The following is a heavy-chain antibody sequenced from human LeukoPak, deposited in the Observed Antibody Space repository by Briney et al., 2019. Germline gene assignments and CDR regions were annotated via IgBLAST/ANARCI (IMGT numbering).Heavy chain of an antibody. J-gene: IGHJ1*01. D-gene: IGHD3-22*01. V-gene: IGHV4-4*02. CDR3: ASGMIPFQE. Sequence: SGTLSLTCAVSGGSISSSNWWSWVRQPPGKGLEWIGEINHSGSTNYNPSLKSRVSISVDTSKNQFSLKVSSVTAADTAVYYCASGMIPFQEWGQGTLVIVSS. CDR1: GGSISSSNW. CDR2: INHSGST.